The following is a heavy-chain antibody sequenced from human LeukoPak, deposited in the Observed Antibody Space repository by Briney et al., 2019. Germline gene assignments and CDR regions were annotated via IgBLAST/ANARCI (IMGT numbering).Heavy chain of an antibody. D-gene: IGHD3-10*01. V-gene: IGHV3-23*01. J-gene: IGHJ4*02. CDR3: ARDFYASGSYYFDY. Sequence: GGSLRLSCAASGFTFSNYVMSWVRQAPGKGLGWVSTISVSGGTTYYADSVKGRFTISRDNSRTTLYLQMNSLRTEDTAVYYCARDFYASGSYYFDYWGQGTLVTVSS. CDR2: ISVSGGTT. CDR1: GFTFSNYV.